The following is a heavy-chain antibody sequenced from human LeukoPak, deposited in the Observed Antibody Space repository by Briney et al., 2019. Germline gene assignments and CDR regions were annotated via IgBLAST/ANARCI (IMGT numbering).Heavy chain of an antibody. D-gene: IGHD3-10*01. CDR3: VRGFSGVVADY. CDR1: SGSLSGYY. CDR2: IKDGGIT. J-gene: IGHJ4*02. Sequence: PSETLSLTCAVYSGSLSGYYWSWIRQPSGKGLEWIGEIKDGGITNYNPSLKSRVTISSDTSKKQLSLRLTSATAADTAIYYCVRGFSGVVADYWGQGSLVTVSS. V-gene: IGHV4-34*01.